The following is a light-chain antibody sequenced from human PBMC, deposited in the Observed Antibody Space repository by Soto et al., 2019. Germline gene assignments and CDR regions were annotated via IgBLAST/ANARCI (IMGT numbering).Light chain of an antibody. V-gene: IGKV1-33*01. J-gene: IGKJ4*01. CDR1: QDISNY. CDR3: QQCDDLPLT. CDR2: DAS. Sequence: DIQMTQSPSSLSASVGDRVTITCQASQDISNYLNWYQQKPGKAPMLLISDASNLETGVPSRFSGRGSGTEFTFTISSLQPEDVATYFCQQCDDLPLTFGGGTKVEI.